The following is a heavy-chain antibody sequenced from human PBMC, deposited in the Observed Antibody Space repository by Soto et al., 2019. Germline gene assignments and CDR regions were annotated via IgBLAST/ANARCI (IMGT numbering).Heavy chain of an antibody. CDR1: GGSFSSSTYY. CDR2: INHSAST. Sequence: SETLSLTCTVSGGSFSSSTYYWGWIRQSPGKGLEWIGEINHSASTICNPSLKSRVTISVGTSKNQFSLKLSSVTAADTAVYYCARGVYNTIFGAVSLDYWGQGTPVTAPQ. V-gene: IGHV4-39*07. CDR3: ARGVYNTIFGAVSLDY. J-gene: IGHJ4*02. D-gene: IGHD3-3*01.